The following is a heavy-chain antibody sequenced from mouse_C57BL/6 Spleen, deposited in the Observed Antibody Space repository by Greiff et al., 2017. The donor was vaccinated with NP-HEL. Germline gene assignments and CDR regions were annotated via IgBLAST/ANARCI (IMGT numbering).Heavy chain of an antibody. V-gene: IGHV14-4*01. CDR3: TTGSSGYQGYAMDY. Sequence: EVKLMESGAELVRPGASVKLSCTASGFNIKDDYMHWVKQRPEPGLEWIGWIDPENGDTEYASKFQGKATITADTSSNTAYLQLSSLTSEDTAVYYCTTGSSGYQGYAMDYWGQGTSVTVSS. CDR1: GFNIKDDY. CDR2: IDPENGDT. J-gene: IGHJ4*01. D-gene: IGHD3-2*02.